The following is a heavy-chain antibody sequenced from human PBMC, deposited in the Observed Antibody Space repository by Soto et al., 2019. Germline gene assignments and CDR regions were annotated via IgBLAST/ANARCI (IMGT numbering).Heavy chain of an antibody. Sequence: GWVIKKHGKGLEWMGIIYPGDSDTRYSPSFQGQVTISADKSISTAYRKWSSLKASDTAMYYCARHFGCSSSVLFWFRNYYSGMAFWGQRTTVPGFS. V-gene: IGHV5-51*01. CDR2: IYPGDSDT. CDR3: ARHFGCSSSVLFWFRNYYSGMAF. J-gene: IGHJ6*01. D-gene: IGHD6-6*01.